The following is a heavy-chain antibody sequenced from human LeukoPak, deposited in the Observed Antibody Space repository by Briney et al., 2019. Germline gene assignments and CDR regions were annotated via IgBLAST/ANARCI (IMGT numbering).Heavy chain of an antibody. CDR2: IYYSGST. J-gene: IGHJ6*02. CDR3: ARDHTETSSLNFRNYYYYGMDI. CDR1: GDSISSGDYY. Sequence: SQTLSLTCTVSGDSISSGDYYWSWIRQHPGKGLEWIGYIYYSGSTYYNPSLTSRVTMSVDTSKNQFSLKLSSVTAADTAIYYCARDHTETSSLNFRNYYYYGMDIWGQGTTVIVSS. V-gene: IGHV4-31*03. D-gene: IGHD4-11*01.